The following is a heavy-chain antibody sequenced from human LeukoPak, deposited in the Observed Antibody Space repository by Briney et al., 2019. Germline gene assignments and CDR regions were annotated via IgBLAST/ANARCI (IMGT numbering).Heavy chain of an antibody. CDR3: ARVGTYCSSTSCYGEVFDY. CDR1: GYTFTRYY. D-gene: IGHD2-2*01. V-gene: IGHV1-2*02. CDR2: INPNSGGT. Sequence: ASVKVSCKASGYTFTRYYMHWVRQAPGQGLEWMGWINPNSGGTNYAQKFQGRVTMTRDTSISTAYMELSRLRSDDTAVYYCARVGTYCSSTSCYGEVFDYWGQGTLVTVSS. J-gene: IGHJ4*02.